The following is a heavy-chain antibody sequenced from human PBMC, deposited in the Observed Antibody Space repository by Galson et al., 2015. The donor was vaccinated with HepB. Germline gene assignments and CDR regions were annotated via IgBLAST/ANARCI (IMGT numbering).Heavy chain of an antibody. CDR1: GFTFSNAW. Sequence: SLRLSCAASGFTFSNAWMTWVRQAPGKGLEWVGRIRSKTDGGTTDYAAPVKGRFTISRDDSINTLYLQMNSLKTEDTAVYYCSTAQLSAYYYDTRGFYDYFDNWGQGSLVTVSS. V-gene: IGHV3-15*01. J-gene: IGHJ4*02. D-gene: IGHD3-22*01. CDR3: STAQLSAYYYDTRGFYDYFDN. CDR2: IRSKTDGGTT.